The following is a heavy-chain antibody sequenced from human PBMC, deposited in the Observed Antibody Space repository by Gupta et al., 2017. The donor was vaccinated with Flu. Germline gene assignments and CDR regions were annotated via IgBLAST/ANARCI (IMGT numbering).Heavy chain of an antibody. CDR1: GFTFANYA. D-gene: IGHD3-22*01. J-gene: IGHJ4*02. Sequence: EVQLLESGGGLVQPGGPLRLSCAASGFTFANYAMSWVRQVPGNGLEWVSGISNSGTDTYYADSVKGRFTVSRDNSKNTLYLQMNTLRAEDTAVYYCAKDRPRSYYDNGGSGDFDYWGQGTLVTVSS. V-gene: IGHV3-23*01. CDR2: ISNSGTDT. CDR3: AKDRPRSYYDNGGSGDFDY.